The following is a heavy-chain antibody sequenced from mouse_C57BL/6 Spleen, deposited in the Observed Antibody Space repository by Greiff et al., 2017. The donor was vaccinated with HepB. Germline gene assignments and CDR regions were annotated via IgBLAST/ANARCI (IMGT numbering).Heavy chain of an antibody. J-gene: IGHJ4*01. Sequence: QVQLKESGAELVKPGASVKMSCKASGYTFTSYWITWVKQRPGQGLEWIGDIYPGSGSTNYNEKFKSKATLTVDTSSSTAYMQLSSLTSEDSAVYYCAGYYGSSPFAMDYWGQGTSVTVSS. V-gene: IGHV1-55*01. D-gene: IGHD1-1*01. CDR3: AGYYGSSPFAMDY. CDR2: IYPGSGST. CDR1: GYTFTSYW.